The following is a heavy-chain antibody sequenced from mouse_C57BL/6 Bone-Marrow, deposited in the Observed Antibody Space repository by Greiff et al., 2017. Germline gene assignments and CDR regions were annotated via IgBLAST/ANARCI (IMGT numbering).Heavy chain of an antibody. CDR2: IDPETGGT. Sequence: QVQLQQSGAELVRPGASVTLSCKASGYTFTDYEMHWVKQTPVHGLEWIGAIDPETGGTAYNQKFKGKAILTADKSSSTAYMELRCLTSEDSAVYYCTTHYGLYFDYWGQGTTLTVSS. V-gene: IGHV1-15*01. CDR3: TTHYGLYFDY. J-gene: IGHJ2*01. D-gene: IGHD1-1*01. CDR1: GYTFTDYE.